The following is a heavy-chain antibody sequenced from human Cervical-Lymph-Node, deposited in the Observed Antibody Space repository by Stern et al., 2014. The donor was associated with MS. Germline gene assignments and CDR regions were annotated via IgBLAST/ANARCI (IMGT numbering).Heavy chain of an antibody. J-gene: IGHJ4*02. D-gene: IGHD2-21*01. CDR2: INPNSSGT. CDR3: ARLIQGY. CDR1: GYTFTTYY. Sequence: QVQLVQSGAEVKKPGASVKVSCKASGYTFTTYYMHWVRQAPRQGLEWMGMINPNSSGTSYAQKFQDMVSVTRDTSVNTVYMERSNLRSDDTAVYYCARLIQGYWGQGTLVTVSS. V-gene: IGHV1-2*02.